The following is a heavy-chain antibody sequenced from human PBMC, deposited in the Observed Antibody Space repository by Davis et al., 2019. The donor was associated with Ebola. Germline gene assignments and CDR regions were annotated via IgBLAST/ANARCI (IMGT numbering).Heavy chain of an antibody. V-gene: IGHV3-7*03. CDR3: AKVLQATNILATTYYYYALDV. CDR2: IKQDGSEK. J-gene: IGHJ6*02. Sequence: GESLKISCAASGFSFSSYSMNWVRQAPGKGLEWVANIKQDGSEKYYVDSVKGRFTISRDNSKNTLYLQMNSLRAEDTAVYHCAKVLQATNILATTYYYYALDVWGQGTTVTVS. D-gene: IGHD5-12*01. CDR1: GFSFSSYS.